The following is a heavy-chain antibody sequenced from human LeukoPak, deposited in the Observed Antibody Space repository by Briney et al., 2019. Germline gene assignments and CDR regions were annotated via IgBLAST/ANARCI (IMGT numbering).Heavy chain of an antibody. CDR3: ARAALAYDYAYLEFDP. CDR1: GGSISSSSYY. D-gene: IGHD4-17*01. Sequence: SETLSLTCTVSGGSISSSSYYWGWIRQPPGKGLEWIGSIYYSGSTYYNPSLKSRVTISVDTSKNQFSLKLSSVTAADTAVYYCARAALAYDYAYLEFDPWGQGTLVTVSS. V-gene: IGHV4-39*07. CDR2: IYYSGST. J-gene: IGHJ5*02.